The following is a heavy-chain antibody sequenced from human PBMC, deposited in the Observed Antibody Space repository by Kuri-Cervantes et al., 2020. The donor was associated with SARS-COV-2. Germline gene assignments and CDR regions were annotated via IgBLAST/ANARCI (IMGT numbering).Heavy chain of an antibody. CDR1: GVSFSSGSYY. J-gene: IGHJ5*02. V-gene: IGHV4-61*01. D-gene: IGHD6-25*01. Sequence: SETLSLTCTVSGVSFSSGSYYWCWIRQPPGKGLEWIGYIYYSGSTNYNPSLKSRVTISVDTSKKQFSLKLSSVTAADTAVYCCARDTSGYRSAYLGDWFDPWGQGTLVTVSS. CDR3: ARDTSGYRSAYLGDWFDP. CDR2: IYYSGST.